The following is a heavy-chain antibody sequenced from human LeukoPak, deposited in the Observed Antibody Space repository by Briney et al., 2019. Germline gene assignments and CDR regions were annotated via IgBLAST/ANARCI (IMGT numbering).Heavy chain of an antibody. CDR2: IYDSGST. Sequence: SETLSLTCTVSGGSIRSSYYYWGWIRQPPGKGLEWIGSIYDSGSTYYNPSLKSRVTISVDTSKNQFSLKLNSVTAADTAVYYCARNYGPGGKGPLVTVSS. D-gene: IGHD3-16*01. CDR1: GGSIRSSYYY. CDR3: ARNYGP. V-gene: IGHV4-39*01. J-gene: IGHJ5*02.